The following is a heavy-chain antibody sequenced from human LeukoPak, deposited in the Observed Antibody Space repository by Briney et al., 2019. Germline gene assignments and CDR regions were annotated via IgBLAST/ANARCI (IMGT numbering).Heavy chain of an antibody. V-gene: IGHV4-34*01. CDR2: INHSGST. Sequence: SETLSLTCAVYGGSFSGYYWSWIRQPPGKGLEWIGEINHSGSTNYNPSLKSRVTISVDTSKNQFSLKLSSVTAADTAVYYCARGLGGSGSYYNDQLSYYFDYWGQGNLGTVSS. D-gene: IGHD3-10*01. CDR1: GGSFSGYY. J-gene: IGHJ4*02. CDR3: ARGLGGSGSYYNDQLSYYFDY.